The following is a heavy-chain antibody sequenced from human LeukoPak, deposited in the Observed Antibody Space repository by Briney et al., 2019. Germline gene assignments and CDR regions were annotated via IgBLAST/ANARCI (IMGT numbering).Heavy chain of an antibody. CDR1: GYTFTSYD. D-gene: IGHD3-10*01. CDR2: MNPNSGNT. J-gene: IGHJ5*02. CDR3: ARGVVRGLPYNWFDP. V-gene: IGHV1-8*01. Sequence: ASVKVSCMASGYTFTSYDIHWLRQATGQGLEWVGWMNPNSGNTGYAQKFQGRVAMSRNSSISTAYMDLSSLRSEDTAVYYCARGVVRGLPYNWFDPWGQGTLVTVSS.